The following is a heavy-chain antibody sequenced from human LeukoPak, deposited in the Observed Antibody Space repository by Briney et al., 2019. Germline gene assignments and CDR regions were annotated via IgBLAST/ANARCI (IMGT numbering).Heavy chain of an antibody. D-gene: IGHD3-22*01. CDR1: GGSISNYY. CDR2: IYTSGST. CDR3: ARLGYYDSSGYYSYYYYYMDV. Sequence: PSETLSLTCTVSGGSISNYYWSWIRQPPGKGLEWIGYIYTSGSTNYNPSLKSRVTISVDTSKNQFSLKLSSVTAADTAVYYCARLGYYDSSGYYSYYYYYMDVWGKGATVTVSS. V-gene: IGHV4-4*09. J-gene: IGHJ6*03.